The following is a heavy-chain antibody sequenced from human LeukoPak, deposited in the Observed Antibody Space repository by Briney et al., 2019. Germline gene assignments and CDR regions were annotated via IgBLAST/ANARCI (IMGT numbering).Heavy chain of an antibody. CDR3: EVSGFYPYYFDY. D-gene: IGHD3-3*01. J-gene: IGHJ4*02. CDR1: GGSISSSSYY. Sequence: SETLSLTCTVSGGSISSSSYYWSWIRQPPGKGLEWIGEINHSGSTNYNPSLKSRVTISVDTPKNQFSLKLSSVTAADTAVYYWEVSGFYPYYFDYWAREPWSPSPQ. CDR2: INHSGST. V-gene: IGHV4-39*07.